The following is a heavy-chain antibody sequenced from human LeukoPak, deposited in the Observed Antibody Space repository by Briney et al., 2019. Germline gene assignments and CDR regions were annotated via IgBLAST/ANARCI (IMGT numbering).Heavy chain of an antibody. D-gene: IGHD3-22*01. J-gene: IGHJ5*02. CDR3: AGQEEIVVVNWFDP. CDR2: IYYSGST. V-gene: IGHV4-39*01. CDR1: GGSISSSSYY. Sequence: KSSETLSLTCTVSGGSISSSSYYWGWIRQPPGKGLEWIGSIYYSGSTYYNPSLKSRVTISVDTSKNQFSLKLSSVTAADTAVYYCAGQEEIVVVNWFDPWGQGTLVTVSS.